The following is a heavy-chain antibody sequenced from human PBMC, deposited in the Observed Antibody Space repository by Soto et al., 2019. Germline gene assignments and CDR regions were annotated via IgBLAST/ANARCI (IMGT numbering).Heavy chain of an antibody. V-gene: IGHV1-18*01. Sequence: QDQLVQSGAEVKKPGASVKVSCKASGYTFNNYGISWVRQAPGQGLEWMGWISAYNGNRNYAQKFQGRVSMTTETSTSTAYMELRSLRSDDTAVYYFARGASHYYYYYGMDVWGQGTTVTVSS. J-gene: IGHJ6*02. CDR1: GYTFNNYG. CDR2: ISAYNGNR. CDR3: ARGASHYYYYYGMDV.